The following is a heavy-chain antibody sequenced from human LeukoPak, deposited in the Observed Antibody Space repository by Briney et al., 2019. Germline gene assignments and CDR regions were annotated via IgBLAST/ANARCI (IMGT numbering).Heavy chain of an antibody. D-gene: IGHD3-22*01. CDR2: INSDGSST. CDR3: ARDAIKYYYDSGGCDHYMDV. Sequence: GGSLRLSCAASGFTFSSYWMHWVRQAPGKGLVWVSRINSDGSSTSYADSVKGRFTISRDNAKNTLYLQMNSLRAEDTAVYYCARDAIKYYYDSGGCDHYMDVWGKGTTVTVSS. V-gene: IGHV3-74*01. J-gene: IGHJ6*03. CDR1: GFTFSSYW.